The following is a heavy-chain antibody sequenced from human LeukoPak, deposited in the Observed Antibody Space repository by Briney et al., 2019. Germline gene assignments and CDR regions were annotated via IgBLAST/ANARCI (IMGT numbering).Heavy chain of an antibody. D-gene: IGHD3-10*01. CDR3: ARDGSGTYTYPDY. CDR1: GFTFSNYG. Sequence: GGSLRLSCAASGFTFSNYGMHWGRQAPGKGLEWVAVIWSDGSTKYHADSVKGRFTISRDNSKNTLYLQMNSLRAEDTAVYYCARDGSGTYTYPDYWGQGTLVTVSS. CDR2: IWSDGSTK. V-gene: IGHV3-33*01. J-gene: IGHJ4*02.